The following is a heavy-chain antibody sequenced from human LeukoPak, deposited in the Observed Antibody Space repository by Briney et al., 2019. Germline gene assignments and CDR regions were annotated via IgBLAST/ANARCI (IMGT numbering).Heavy chain of an antibody. CDR1: GGSISSIMYY. V-gene: IGHV4-39*07. CDR2: IYYSGST. CDR3: ARGGYYGLGNDFRFDP. J-gene: IGHJ5*02. D-gene: IGHD3-10*01. Sequence: SETLSLTCTVSGGSISSIMYYWGWIRQPPGKGLEWIGIIYYSGSTYYNPSLKSRVTISVDTSKNQFSLKLSSVTAADTAVYYCARGGYYGLGNDFRFDPWGQGTLVTVSS.